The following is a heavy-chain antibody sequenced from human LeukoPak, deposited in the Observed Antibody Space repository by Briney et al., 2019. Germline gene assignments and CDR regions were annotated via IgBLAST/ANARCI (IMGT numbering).Heavy chain of an antibody. CDR1: GFTFSSYA. CDR2: ISGSGGST. CDR3: AKETSSGYYDSSGYNPFDY. J-gene: IGHJ4*02. V-gene: IGHV3-23*01. D-gene: IGHD3-22*01. Sequence: TGGSLRLSCAASGFTFSSYAMSWVRQAPGKGLEWVSAISGSGGSTYYADSVKGRFTISRDNSKSTLYLQMNSLRAEDTAVYYCAKETSSGYYDSSGYNPFDYWGQGTLVTVSS.